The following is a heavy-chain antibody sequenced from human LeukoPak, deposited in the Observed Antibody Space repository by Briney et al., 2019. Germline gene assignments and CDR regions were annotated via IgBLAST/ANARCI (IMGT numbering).Heavy chain of an antibody. V-gene: IGHV4-34*01. J-gene: IGHJ4*02. CDR2: INHSGSN. CDR1: GGSFSGYY. D-gene: IGHD5/OR15-5a*01. Sequence: SETLSLTCAVYGGSFSGYYWIWIRQPSGKGLEWIGEINHSGSNNYNPSSKSRVSISVETSTKQFSRKLSSVTAAEQAVLYCAGGAPSTYWRQRTL. CDR3: AGGAPSTY.